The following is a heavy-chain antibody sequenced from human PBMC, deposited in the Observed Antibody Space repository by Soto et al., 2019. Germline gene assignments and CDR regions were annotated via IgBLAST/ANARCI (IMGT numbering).Heavy chain of an antibody. CDR3: AKIMVLNYDSSGHNWFDP. CDR1: GFTFSSYA. V-gene: IGHV3-23*01. CDR2: ISGSGGST. D-gene: IGHD3-22*01. J-gene: IGHJ5*02. Sequence: GGSLRLSCAASGFTFSSYAMSWVRQAPGKGLEWVSAISGSGGSTYYADSVKGRFTISRDNSKNTLYLQMNSLRAEDTAVYYCAKIMVLNYDSSGHNWFDPWGQGTLVTVSS.